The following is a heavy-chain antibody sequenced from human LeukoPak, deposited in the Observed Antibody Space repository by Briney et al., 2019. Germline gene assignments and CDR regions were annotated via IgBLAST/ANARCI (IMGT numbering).Heavy chain of an antibody. Sequence: GASVKVSCKASGYTFTSYGISWVRQAPGQRLEWMGWISAYNGNTNYAQKLQGRVTMTTDTSTSTAYMELRSLRSDDTAVYYCARDLSPHSAYCGGDCYPDYWGQGTLVTVSS. D-gene: IGHD2-21*02. CDR2: ISAYNGNT. V-gene: IGHV1-18*01. J-gene: IGHJ4*02. CDR1: GYTFTSYG. CDR3: ARDLSPHSAYCGGDCYPDY.